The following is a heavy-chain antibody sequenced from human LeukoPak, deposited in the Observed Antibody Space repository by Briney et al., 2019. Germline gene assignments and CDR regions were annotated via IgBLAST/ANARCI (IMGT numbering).Heavy chain of an antibody. V-gene: IGHV3-21*04. J-gene: IGHJ3*02. D-gene: IGHD6-13*01. Sequence: GGSLRLSCEASGFTFNTYSMNWARQAPGKGLEWVSSISSSSTYIYYADSVKGRFTISRDNSKNTLYLQMNSLRAEDTAVYYCAKDLTPRDSRSWYTDAFDIWGQGTMVTVSS. CDR3: AKDLTPRDSRSWYTDAFDI. CDR1: GFTFNTYS. CDR2: ISSSSTYI.